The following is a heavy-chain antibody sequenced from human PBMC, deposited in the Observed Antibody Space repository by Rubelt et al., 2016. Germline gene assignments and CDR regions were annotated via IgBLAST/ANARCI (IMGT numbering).Heavy chain of an antibody. D-gene: IGHD6-13*01. J-gene: IGHJ4*01. CDR3: TRVAAGGVRGVDY. CDR2: IRSKAYGGTT. CDR1: GFTFGDYT. Sequence: GESGGGLVQPGRSLRLSCTASGFTFGDYTMSWFRQVPGKGLEWVGFIRSKAYGGTTEDAASVKGRFTISRDDTKSIAYVQMNSLKTEDSAVYYCTRVAAGGVRGVDYWGQGTLVTVSS. V-gene: IGHV3-49*03.